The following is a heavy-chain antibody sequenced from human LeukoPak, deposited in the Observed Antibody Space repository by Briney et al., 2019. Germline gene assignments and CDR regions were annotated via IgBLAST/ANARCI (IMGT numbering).Heavy chain of an antibody. D-gene: IGHD5-12*01. J-gene: IGHJ4*02. V-gene: IGHV4-59*08. CDR1: GGSISSYY. CDR3: ARHYEHFDY. Sequence: SETLSLTCTVSGGSISSYYWSWIRQPPGKGLEWIGYIYYSGSTNYNPSLKSRLTISVDTSKNQFSLKLSSVTAADTAVYYCARHYEHFDYWGQGTLVTVSS. CDR2: IYYSGST.